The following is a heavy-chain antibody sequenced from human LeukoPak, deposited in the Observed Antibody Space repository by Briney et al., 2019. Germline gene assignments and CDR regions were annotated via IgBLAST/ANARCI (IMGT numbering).Heavy chain of an antibody. CDR2: ISSSGSTI. J-gene: IGHJ6*02. Sequence: GGSLRLSCAASGFTFSSYSMNWVRQAPGKGLEWVSYISSSGSTIYYADSVKGRFTISRDNAKNSLYLQMNSLRAEDTAVYYCAREPASIAYSYYYYYGMDVWGQGTTVTVSS. CDR1: GFTFSSYS. D-gene: IGHD6-6*01. CDR3: AREPASIAYSYYYYYGMDV. V-gene: IGHV3-48*01.